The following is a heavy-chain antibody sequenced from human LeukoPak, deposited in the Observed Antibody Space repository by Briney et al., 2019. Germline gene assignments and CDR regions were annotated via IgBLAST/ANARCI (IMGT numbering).Heavy chain of an antibody. CDR1: GFTFSSYG. Sequence: GGSVRLSCAASGFTFSSYGMHWVRQAPGKGLEWVAVISYDGSNKYYADSVKGRFTISRDNSKNTLYLQMNSLRAEDTAVYYCSSLLGYCSGGSCYYFDYWGQGTLVTVSS. J-gene: IGHJ4*02. D-gene: IGHD2-15*01. CDR2: ISYDGSNK. CDR3: SSLLGYCSGGSCYYFDY. V-gene: IGHV3-30*03.